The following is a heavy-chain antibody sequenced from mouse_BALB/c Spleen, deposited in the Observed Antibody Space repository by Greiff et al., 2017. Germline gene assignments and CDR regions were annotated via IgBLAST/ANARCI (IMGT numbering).Heavy chain of an antibody. D-gene: IGHD3-1*01. CDR1: GFTFSSFG. J-gene: IGHJ2*01. V-gene: IGHV5-17*02. CDR3: AREAGLFDY. CDR2: ISSGSSTI. Sequence: DVMLVESGGGLVQPGGSRKLSCAASGFTFSSFGMHWVRQAPEKGLEWVAYISSGSSTIYYADTVKGRFTISRDNPKNTLFLQMTSLRSEDTAMYYCAREAGLFDYWGQGTTLTVSS.